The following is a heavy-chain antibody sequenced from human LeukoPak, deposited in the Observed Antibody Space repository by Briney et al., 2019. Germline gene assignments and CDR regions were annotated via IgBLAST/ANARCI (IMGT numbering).Heavy chain of an antibody. CDR2: IGIDSGNT. CDR3: ARDYKYAFDN. D-gene: IGHD5-24*01. Sequence: GGSLRLSCAASGFTFSDYSMNWVRQAPGKGLEWISYIGIDSGNTNYADSVKGRFTISGDKAKNSLYLQMNSLRVEDTTVYYCARDYKYAFDNWGQGTLVTVSS. J-gene: IGHJ4*02. CDR1: GFTFSDYS. V-gene: IGHV3-48*01.